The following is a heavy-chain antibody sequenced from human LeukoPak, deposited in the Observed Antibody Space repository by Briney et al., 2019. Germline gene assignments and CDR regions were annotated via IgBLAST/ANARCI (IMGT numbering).Heavy chain of an antibody. CDR3: AREGNSGSYSDAFDI. CDR2: INHSGST. CDR1: GGSFSGYY. Sequence: SETLSLTCAVYGGSFSGYYWSWIRQPPGKGLEWIGEINHSGSTNYNPSLKSRVTISVDTSKNQFSLKLSSVTAADTAVYYCAREGNSGSYSDAFDIWGQGTMVTVSS. V-gene: IGHV4-34*01. J-gene: IGHJ3*02. D-gene: IGHD1-26*01.